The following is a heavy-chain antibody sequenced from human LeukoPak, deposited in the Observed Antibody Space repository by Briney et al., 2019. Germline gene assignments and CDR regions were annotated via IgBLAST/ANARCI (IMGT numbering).Heavy chain of an antibody. Sequence: GGSLRLSCAASGFSLSSYSMNWIRQAPGKGLEWVSSISSSSSYIYYADSVKGRFTISRDNAKNSLYLQMNSLRAEDTAVYYCARDSSGWTGGDAFDIWGQGTMVTVSS. D-gene: IGHD6-19*01. CDR2: ISSSSSYI. V-gene: IGHV3-21*01. CDR1: GFSLSSYS. J-gene: IGHJ3*02. CDR3: ARDSSGWTGGDAFDI.